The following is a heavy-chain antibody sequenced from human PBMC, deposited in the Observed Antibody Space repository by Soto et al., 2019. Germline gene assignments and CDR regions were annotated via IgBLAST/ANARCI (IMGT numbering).Heavy chain of an antibody. CDR3: ARSAVLSLDYFDY. CDR1: GYTFTSYA. V-gene: IGHV1-3*01. Sequence: QVQLVQSGAEVKKPGASVKVSCKASGYTFTSYAMHWVRQAPGQRLEWMGWINAGNGNTKYSQKFQGRVTITRDTSASTAYMELGSLRSEDTAVYYCARSAVLSLDYFDYWGQGTLVTVSS. J-gene: IGHJ4*02. CDR2: INAGNGNT.